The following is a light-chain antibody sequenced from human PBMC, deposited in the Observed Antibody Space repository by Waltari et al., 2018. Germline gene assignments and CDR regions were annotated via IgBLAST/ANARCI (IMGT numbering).Light chain of an antibody. J-gene: IGLJ3*02. CDR3: VLYGGNGIWV. Sequence: QTVVTQEQAFSVSPGGTITLTCPLTSGSVSTHDYPSCYQQTPGQAPRTLIYSTNIRSSGVPDRFSGSIIGNKAALTITGAQADDESDYYCVLYGGNGIWVFGGGTRLTVL. V-gene: IGLV8-61*01. CDR1: SGSVSTHDY. CDR2: STN.